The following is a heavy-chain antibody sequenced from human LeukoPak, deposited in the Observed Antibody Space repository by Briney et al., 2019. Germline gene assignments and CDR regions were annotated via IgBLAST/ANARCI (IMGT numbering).Heavy chain of an antibody. CDR2: INGDGSST. J-gene: IGHJ6*02. D-gene: IGHD2-15*01. CDR1: GFTFSSYW. CDR3: ARDRVCSGGSCYIYGMDV. V-gene: IGHV3-74*01. Sequence: GGSLRLSCAASGFTFSSYWMHWVRQAPGKGLVWVSRINGDGSSTSYADSVKGRFTISRDNAKNTLYLQMNSLRAEDTAVYYCARDRVCSGGSCYIYGMDVWGQGTTVTVSS.